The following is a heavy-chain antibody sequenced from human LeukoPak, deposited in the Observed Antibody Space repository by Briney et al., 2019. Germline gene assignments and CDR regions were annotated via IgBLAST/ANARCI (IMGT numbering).Heavy chain of an antibody. D-gene: IGHD2-2*03. CDR1: GFTFNSYG. V-gene: IGHV3-33*01. CDR3: ARDGGYCSRTSCPASRMDV. J-gene: IGHJ6*03. CDR2: IWFDGGNK. Sequence: PGGSLRLSCAASGFTFNSYGMHWVRQAPGKGLEWVAVIWFDGGNKYCADSVKGRFTISRDNSKNTLDLQMNRLRAEDTAVYYCARDGGYCSRTSCPASRMDVWGKGTTVTVSS.